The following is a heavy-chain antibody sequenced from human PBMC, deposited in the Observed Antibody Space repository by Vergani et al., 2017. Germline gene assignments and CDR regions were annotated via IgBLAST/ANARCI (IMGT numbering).Heavy chain of an antibody. V-gene: IGHV3-23*01. D-gene: IGHD3-16*02. J-gene: IGHJ4*02. CDR2: IRGSGLST. CDR3: AKAVMIMFGGVIPSDF. CDR1: GFTFSSYA. Sequence: EVQLLESGGGLVQPGGSLRLSCAASGFTFSSYAMSWVRQAPGKGLDWVSAIRGSGLSTFYADSVKGRFTISRDNSTNTLYLQMNSLRAEDTAVYYCAKAVMIMFGGVIPSDFWGQGTLVTVSS.